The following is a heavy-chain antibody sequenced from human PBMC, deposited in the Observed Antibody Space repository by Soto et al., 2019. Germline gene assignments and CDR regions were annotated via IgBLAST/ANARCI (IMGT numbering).Heavy chain of an antibody. CDR2: ISYDGSNK. D-gene: IGHD3-22*01. Sequence: HPGGSPRLSCAASGFTFSSYAMHWVRQAPGKGLEWVAVISYDGSNKYYADSVKGRSTISRDNSKNTLYLQMNSLRAEDTAVYYCARDPSDDYCDSSGCFDYWGQGTLVTVSS. V-gene: IGHV3-30-3*01. CDR3: ARDPSDDYCDSSGCFDY. J-gene: IGHJ4*02. CDR1: GFTFSSYA.